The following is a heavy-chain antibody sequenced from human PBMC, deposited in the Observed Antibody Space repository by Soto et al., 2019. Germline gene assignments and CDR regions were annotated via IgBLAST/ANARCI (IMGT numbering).Heavy chain of an antibody. CDR3: ARGGVTIFGVVIKGYFDY. Sequence: ASVKVSCKASGYTFTSYAMHWVRQAPGQRLEWMGWINAGNGNTKYSQKFQGRVTITRDTSASTAYMELSSLRSEDTAVYYCARGGVTIFGVVIKGYFDYWGQGTLVTVSS. CDR2: INAGNGNT. V-gene: IGHV1-3*01. D-gene: IGHD3-3*01. CDR1: GYTFTSYA. J-gene: IGHJ4*02.